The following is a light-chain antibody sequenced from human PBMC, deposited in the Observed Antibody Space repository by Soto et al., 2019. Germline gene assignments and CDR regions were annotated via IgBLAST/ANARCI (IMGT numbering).Light chain of an antibody. V-gene: IGKV1-9*01. CDR1: QTISKF. J-gene: IGKJ4*01. CDR2: AAS. Sequence: DIQLTQSPSLLSASVGDRVTITCRASQTISKFLSWYQQKPGKAPKLLIYAASTLQDEVPSRFSGSGSGTEFTLTISSLQPEDFATYYCQLINSFFGGGTRVEI. CDR3: QLINSF.